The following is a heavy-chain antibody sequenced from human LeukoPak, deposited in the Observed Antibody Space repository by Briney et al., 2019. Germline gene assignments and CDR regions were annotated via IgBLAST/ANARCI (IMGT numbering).Heavy chain of an antibody. CDR1: GFTFSAYW. Sequence: PGGSLRLSCTASGFTFSAYWMQWVRQAPGKGLVWVSRVNGDGRTTNYADSVKGRFTISRDDAKNTLYLQMNSLRAEDTAVYYCTNNFNGDYSYWGQGTLVTVSS. CDR2: VNGDGRTT. D-gene: IGHD4-17*01. CDR3: TNNFNGDYSY. J-gene: IGHJ4*02. V-gene: IGHV3-74*01.